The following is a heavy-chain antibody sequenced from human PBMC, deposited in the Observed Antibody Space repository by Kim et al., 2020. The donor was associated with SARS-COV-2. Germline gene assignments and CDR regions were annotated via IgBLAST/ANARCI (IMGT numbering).Heavy chain of an antibody. J-gene: IGHJ4*02. V-gene: IGHV4-59*01. Sequence: NPSLKSRVTISVDTSKNQFSLKLSSVTAEDTAVYYCARSDGSGSSDHFDYWGQGTLVTVSS. CDR3: ARSDGSGSSDHFDY. D-gene: IGHD3-10*01.